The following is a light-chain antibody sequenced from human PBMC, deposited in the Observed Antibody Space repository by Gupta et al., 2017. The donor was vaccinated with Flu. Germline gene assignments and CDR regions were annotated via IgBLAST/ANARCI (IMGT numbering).Light chain of an antibody. CDR3: YSYIHSWV. CDR1: TSDVGSYNL. CDR2: EGI. V-gene: IGLV2-14*02. Sequence: QSALSQPAFGSWSPGKSITISCTGTTSDVGSYNLVSWYQQHPRKARKLTIYEGIKRPSGVSICFSGSNSATTPTLTISGVEAEDEYYYYCYSYIHSWVFGGGTKLTVL. J-gene: IGLJ3*02.